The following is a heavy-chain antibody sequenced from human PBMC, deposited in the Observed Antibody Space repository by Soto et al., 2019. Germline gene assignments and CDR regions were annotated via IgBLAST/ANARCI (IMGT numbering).Heavy chain of an antibody. V-gene: IGHV1-8*01. CDR3: ARDHRKNVVVVPAPYYYNYMDV. CDR2: MNPNSGNT. Sequence: ASVKVSCKASGYTFTSYDINWVRQATGQGLEWMGWMNPNSGNTGYAQKFQGRVTMTRNTSITTAYMELSSLRPDDTAVYYCARDHRKNVVVVPAPYYYNYMDVWGKGTTVTISS. D-gene: IGHD2-2*01. J-gene: IGHJ6*03. CDR1: GYTFTSYD.